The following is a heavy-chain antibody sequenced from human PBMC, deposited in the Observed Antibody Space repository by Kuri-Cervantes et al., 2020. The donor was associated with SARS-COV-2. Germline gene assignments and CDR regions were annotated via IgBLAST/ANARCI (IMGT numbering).Heavy chain of an antibody. J-gene: IGHJ4*02. Sequence: GGSLRLSCAASGFTFDDYGMSWVRQAPGKGLEWVSAISGSGGSTYYADSVKGRFTISRDNSKNTLYLQMNSLRAEDTAVYYCAKAYWXYNYFDYWGQGTLVTVSS. CDR3: AKAYWXYNYFDY. CDR1: GFTFDDYG. V-gene: IGHV3-23*01. CDR2: ISGSGGST. D-gene: IGHD1-7*01.